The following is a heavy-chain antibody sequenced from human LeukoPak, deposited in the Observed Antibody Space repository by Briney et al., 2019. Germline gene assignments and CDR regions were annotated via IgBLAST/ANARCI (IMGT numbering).Heavy chain of an antibody. J-gene: IGHJ4*02. CDR3: ATSGWYLLPGVY. CDR2: INHSGST. D-gene: IGHD6-13*01. V-gene: IGHV4-34*01. CDR1: GGSFSGYY. Sequence: SETLTLTCAVYGGSFSGYYWSWIRQPPGKGLEWIGEINHSGSTNYNPSLKSRVTISVDTSKNQFSLKLSSVTAADTAVYYCATSGWYLLPGVYWGQGTLVTVSS.